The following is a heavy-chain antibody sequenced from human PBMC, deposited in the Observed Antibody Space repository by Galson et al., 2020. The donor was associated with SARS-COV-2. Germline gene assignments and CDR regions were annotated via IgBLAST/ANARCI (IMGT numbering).Heavy chain of an antibody. V-gene: IGHV3-9*01. D-gene: IGHD3-10*01. CDR3: AKEGYGSGSYYPYYYYGMDV. CDR1: GFTFDDYA. Sequence: GGSLRLSCAASGFTFDDYAMHWVRQAPGKGLEWVSGISWNSGSIGYADSVKGRFTISRDNAKNSLYLQMNSLRAEDTALYYCAKEGYGSGSYYPYYYYGMDVWGQGTTVTVSS. J-gene: IGHJ6*02. CDR2: ISWNSGSI.